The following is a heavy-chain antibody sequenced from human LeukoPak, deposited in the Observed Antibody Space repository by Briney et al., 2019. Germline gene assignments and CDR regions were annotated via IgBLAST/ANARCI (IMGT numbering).Heavy chain of an antibody. CDR1: GGSFSGYY. Sequence: SETLSLTCAVYGGSFSGYYWNWIRQPPGKGLEWIGEINHSGSTNYNPSLKSRVTISVDTSKNQFSLKLSSVTAADTAVYYCARGRLIYYYYYMDVWGKGTTVTVSS. J-gene: IGHJ6*03. CDR2: INHSGST. D-gene: IGHD3-22*01. V-gene: IGHV4-34*01. CDR3: ARGRLIYYYYYMDV.